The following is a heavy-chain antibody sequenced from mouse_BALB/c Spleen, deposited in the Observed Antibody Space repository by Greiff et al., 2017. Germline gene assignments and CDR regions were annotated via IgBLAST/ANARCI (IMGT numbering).Heavy chain of an antibody. J-gene: IGHJ4*01. CDR1: GFSLTSYG. Sequence: QVQLKESGPGLVQPSQSLSITCTVSGFSLTSYGVHWVRQSPGKGLEWLGVIWSGGSTDYNAAFISRLSIRKDNSKSQVFFKMNSLQADDTAIYYCDRSEGDYGDYPFYAMDYWGQGTSVTVSS. CDR3: DRSEGDYGDYPFYAMDY. D-gene: IGHD2-13*01. V-gene: IGHV2-4-1*01. CDR2: IWSGGST.